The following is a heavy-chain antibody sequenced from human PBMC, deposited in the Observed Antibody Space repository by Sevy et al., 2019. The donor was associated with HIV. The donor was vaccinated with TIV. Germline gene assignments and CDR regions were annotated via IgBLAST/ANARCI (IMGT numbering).Heavy chain of an antibody. D-gene: IGHD2-15*01. CDR3: ARAIAQTVVAATPFFFGWFDP. V-gene: IGHV4-59*01. J-gene: IGHJ5*02. CDR1: GGSISSYY. CDR2: IYYSGST. Sequence: SETLSLTCTVSGGSISSYYWSWIRQPPGKGLEWVGYIYYSGSTNYNPSLRSRVTISVDTSKNQFSLKLSSVTAADTAVHYCARAIAQTVVAATPFFFGWFDPWGQGTLVTVSS.